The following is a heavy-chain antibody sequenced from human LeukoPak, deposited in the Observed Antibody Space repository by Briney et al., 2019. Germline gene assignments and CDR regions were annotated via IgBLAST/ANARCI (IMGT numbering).Heavy chain of an antibody. D-gene: IGHD1-1*01. J-gene: IGHJ6*03. CDR2: LNTNSGNT. V-gene: IGHV1-8*01. CDR1: GYTFTSSD. CDR3: ARAPTGTAYYYYYMDV. Sequence: ASVKVSCKASGYTFTSSDTTWVRQATGQGLEWMAWLNTNSGNTGYAQKFQGRVTMTRNTSISTAYMELSSLRSEDTAVYYCARAPTGTAYYYYYMDVWGKGTTVTVSS.